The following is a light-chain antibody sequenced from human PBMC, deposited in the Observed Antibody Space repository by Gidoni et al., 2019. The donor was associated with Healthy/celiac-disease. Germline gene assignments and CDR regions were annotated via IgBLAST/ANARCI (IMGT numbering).Light chain of an antibody. CDR1: SGSIASNY. CDR3: QSYDSSNWV. V-gene: IGLV6-57*04. Sequence: NFMLTQPHSVSESPGKTVTISCTRSSGSIASNYVQWYQQRPGSAPTPVIYEDNQRPSGVPDRFSGSIDSSSNSASLTISGLKTEDEADYYCQSYDSSNWVFGGGPKLTVL. CDR2: EDN. J-gene: IGLJ3*02.